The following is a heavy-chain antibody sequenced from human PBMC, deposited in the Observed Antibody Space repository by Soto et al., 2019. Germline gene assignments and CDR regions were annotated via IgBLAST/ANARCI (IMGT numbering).Heavy chain of an antibody. V-gene: IGHV3-13*01. CDR2: IGTAGDT. D-gene: IGHD4-4*01. CDR1: GFTLSSYD. Sequence: EVQLVESGGGLVQPGGSLRLSCAASGFTLSSYDMYWVRQATGKGLEWVSAIGTAGDTHYPDSVKGRFTISRDNVKNTLVLQMNSLRVEDTGVYYCAGDRRLGTVTGLDFWGRGTLVTVSS. CDR3: AGDRRLGTVTGLDF. J-gene: IGHJ4*02.